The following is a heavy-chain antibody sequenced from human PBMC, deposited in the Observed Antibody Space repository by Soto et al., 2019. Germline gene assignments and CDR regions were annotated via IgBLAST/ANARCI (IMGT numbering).Heavy chain of an antibody. J-gene: IGHJ4*02. D-gene: IGHD2-2*01. CDR1: GYTFTSYG. CDR2: ISAYNGNT. CDR3: ARMCAGFSTNCRIDY. Sequence: ASVKVSCKASGYTFTSYGISWVRQAPGQGLEWMGWISAYNGNTNYAQKLQGRVTMTTDTSTSTAYMELRSLRSDDTAVYYCARMCAGFSTNCRIDYWGQGTLVTVSS. V-gene: IGHV1-18*01.